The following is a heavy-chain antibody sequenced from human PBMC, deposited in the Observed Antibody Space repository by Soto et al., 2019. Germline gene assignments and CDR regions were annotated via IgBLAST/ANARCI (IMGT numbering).Heavy chain of an antibody. D-gene: IGHD1-26*01. CDR2: IIPIFGTA. CDR1: GGTFSSSA. V-gene: IGHV1-69*01. CDR3: ARWEGVYALTPRTDMDV. J-gene: IGHJ6*02. Sequence: QVQLVQSGAEVKKPGSSVKVSCKASGGTFSSSAISWVRQAPGQGLEWMGGIIPIFGTANYAQKFQGRVTITADESTSMAYRALSSVRSGDTAVYDCARWEGVYALTPRTDMDVWGQGTTVTVSS.